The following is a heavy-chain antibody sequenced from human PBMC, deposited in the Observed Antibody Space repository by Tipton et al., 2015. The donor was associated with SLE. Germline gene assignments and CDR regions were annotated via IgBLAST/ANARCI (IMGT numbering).Heavy chain of an antibody. J-gene: IGHJ4*02. V-gene: IGHV1-3*01. CDR2: VNVDNDDT. CDR3: ARGRYCSGGSCYWDYFDY. CDR1: GYTFTNYA. D-gene: IGHD2-15*01. Sequence: QSGAEVKKPGASVKISCKASGYTFTNYAIHWVRQAPGQRLEWMGWVNVDNDDTKYSQKFQDRVTITRDTSATTAYMDLASLTSEDTALYYCARGRYCSGGSCYWDYFDYWGQGTLVTVSS.